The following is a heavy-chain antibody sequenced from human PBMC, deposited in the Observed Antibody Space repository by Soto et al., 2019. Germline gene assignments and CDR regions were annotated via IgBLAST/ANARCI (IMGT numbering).Heavy chain of an antibody. V-gene: IGHV1-2*04. CDR1: GYTFTGYY. D-gene: IGHD2-2*01. CDR2: INPNSGGT. J-gene: IGHJ6*02. Sequence: ASLKVSCKASGYTFTGYYMHWVRQAPGQGLEWMGWINPNSGGTNYAQKFQGWVTMTRDTSISTAYMELSRLRSDDTAVYYCASTSSDYYYYYGMDVWGQGTTVTVSS. CDR3: ASTSSDYYYYYGMDV.